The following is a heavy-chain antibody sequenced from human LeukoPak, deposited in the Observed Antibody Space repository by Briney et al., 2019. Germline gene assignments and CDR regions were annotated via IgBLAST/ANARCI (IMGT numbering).Heavy chain of an antibody. CDR3: ARSGMERYDILTGVNNGGPEKNWFDP. D-gene: IGHD3-9*01. CDR1: GGSISSYY. V-gene: IGHV4-59*01. CDR2: IYYSGST. Sequence: SETLSLTCTVSGGSISSYYWSLIRQPPGKGLEWIGYIYYSGSTKYNPSLKSRVTISVDTSKNQFSLKLSSVSAADTAVYYCARSGMERYDILTGVNNGGPEKNWFDPWGQGTLVTVSS. J-gene: IGHJ5*02.